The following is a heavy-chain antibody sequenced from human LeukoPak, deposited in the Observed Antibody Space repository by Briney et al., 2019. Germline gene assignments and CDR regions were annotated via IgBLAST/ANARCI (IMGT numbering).Heavy chain of an antibody. D-gene: IGHD3-16*01. J-gene: IGHJ5*02. CDR1: GFIFTSNR. CDR2: IKHDGSEQ. CDR3: TRGLGEHGGVSDR. V-gene: IGHV3-7*01. Sequence: GGSLRLSCAASGFIFTSNRMNWVRQAPGKGLEWVANIKHDGSEQIYVVSVKGRFTISRDNAKDSVYLQMNSLRAEDTAVYYCTRGLGEHGGVSDRWGQGTLVIVS.